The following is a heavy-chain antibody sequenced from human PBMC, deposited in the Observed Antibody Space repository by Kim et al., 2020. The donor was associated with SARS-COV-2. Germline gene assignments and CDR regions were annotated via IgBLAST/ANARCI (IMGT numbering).Heavy chain of an antibody. J-gene: IGHJ4*02. CDR2: MSGSGGST. Sequence: GGSLRLSCAASGFTFNNFAMSWVRQAPGKGLEWVSAMSGSGGSTYYADSVKGRFTISRDNSNNTLYLQMNSLRAEDTAVYYCAKAYGSSWYNDYFDFWGQGTLVTVSS. CDR3: AKAYGSSWYNDYFDF. V-gene: IGHV3-23*01. CDR1: GFTFNNFA. D-gene: IGHD6-13*01.